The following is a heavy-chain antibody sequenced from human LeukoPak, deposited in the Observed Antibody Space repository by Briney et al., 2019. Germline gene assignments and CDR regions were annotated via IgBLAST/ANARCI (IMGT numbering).Heavy chain of an antibody. Sequence: SETLSLTCTVSGGSISSGSYYWSWIRQPAGKGLEWIGRIYTSGSTNYNPSLKSRVTISVDTSKNQFSLKLSSVTAADTAVYYCARAHDFWSGYYGADAFDIWGQGTMVTVSS. CDR3: ARAHDFWSGYYGADAFDI. V-gene: IGHV4-61*02. CDR1: GGSISSGSYY. D-gene: IGHD3-3*01. J-gene: IGHJ3*02. CDR2: IYTSGST.